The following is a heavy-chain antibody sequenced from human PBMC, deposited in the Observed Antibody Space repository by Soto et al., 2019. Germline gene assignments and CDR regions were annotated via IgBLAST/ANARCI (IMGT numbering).Heavy chain of an antibody. CDR1: GASINSGGYY. CDR2: IYFSGST. V-gene: IGHV4-31*03. D-gene: IGHD1-1*01. J-gene: IGHJ4*02. CDR3: AVHGYDY. Sequence: KTSETLSLTCTVSGASINSGGYYWSWIRQLPGKGLEWIGYIYFSGSTYYNPSLESRVTISLDTSQNQFSLKLSSVTAADTAVYYCAVHGYDYWGQGTQVTVSS.